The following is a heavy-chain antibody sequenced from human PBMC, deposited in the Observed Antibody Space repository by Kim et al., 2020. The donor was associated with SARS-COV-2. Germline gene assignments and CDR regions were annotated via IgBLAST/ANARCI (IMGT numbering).Heavy chain of an antibody. D-gene: IGHD3-3*01. V-gene: IGHV3-23*02. J-gene: IGHJ6*03. Sequence: GRFTTSRDNSKNTLYLQMNSLRAEDTAVYYCAKEGSEDDYWYGYDYYMDVWGKGTTVTVSS. CDR3: AKEGSEDDYWYGYDYYMDV.